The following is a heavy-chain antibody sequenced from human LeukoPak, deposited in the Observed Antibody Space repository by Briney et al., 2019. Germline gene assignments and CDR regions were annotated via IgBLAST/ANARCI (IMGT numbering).Heavy chain of an antibody. Sequence: SETLSLTCTVSGGSISSSSYYWGWIRQPPGKGLEWIGSIYYSGSTYYNPSLKTRVTISVDTSKNQFSLKLSFVTAADTAVYYCARSYGGLYYYYYYYMDVWGKGTTVTVSS. CDR1: GGSISSSSYY. V-gene: IGHV4-39*07. CDR2: IYYSGST. CDR3: ARSYGGLYYYYYYYMDV. J-gene: IGHJ6*03. D-gene: IGHD3-16*01.